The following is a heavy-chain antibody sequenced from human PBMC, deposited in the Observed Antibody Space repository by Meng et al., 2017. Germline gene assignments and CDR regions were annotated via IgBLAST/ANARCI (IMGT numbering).Heavy chain of an antibody. D-gene: IGHD3-22*01. CDR1: CYTFTSYG. V-gene: IGHV1-18*01. Sequence: QVQLVQCGAEVKKPGASVKGSCKASCYTFTSYGISWVRQAPGQGLEWMGWISAYNGNTNYTQKLQGRVTMTTDTSTSTAYMELRSLRSDDTAVYYCARVSHTYYYDSSGYYPSDYWGQGTLVTVSS. CDR3: ARVSHTYYYDSSGYYPSDY. CDR2: ISAYNGNT. J-gene: IGHJ4*02.